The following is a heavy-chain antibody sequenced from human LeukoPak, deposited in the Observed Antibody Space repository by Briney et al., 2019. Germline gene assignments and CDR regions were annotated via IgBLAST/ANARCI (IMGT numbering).Heavy chain of an antibody. CDR1: GYTLTELS. V-gene: IGHV1-24*01. J-gene: IGHJ4*02. D-gene: IGHD6-19*01. Sequence: ASVKVSCKVSGYTLTELSMHWVRQAPGKGLEWMGGFDPEDGETIYAQKFQGRVTMTEDTSTDTAYMELSSLRSEDTAVYYCASLLSGGWEKRDYYFDYWGQGTLVTASS. CDR2: FDPEDGET. CDR3: ASLLSGGWEKRDYYFDY.